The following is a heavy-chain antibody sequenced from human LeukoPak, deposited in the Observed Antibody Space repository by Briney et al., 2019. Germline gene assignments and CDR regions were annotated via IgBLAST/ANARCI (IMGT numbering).Heavy chain of an antibody. V-gene: IGHV3-15*01. Sequence: GGSLRLSCAASGLTFSNAWMTWVRQAPGKGLEWVGRIKSKTEGGTTDYAAPVKGRFTFSRDDSKNTLYLQMNSLKTEDTAVYYCTTDFIGYYDSGRFRHWGQGTQVTVSS. J-gene: IGHJ1*01. CDR3: TTDFIGYYDSGRFRH. D-gene: IGHD3-22*01. CDR2: IKSKTEGGTT. CDR1: GLTFSNAW.